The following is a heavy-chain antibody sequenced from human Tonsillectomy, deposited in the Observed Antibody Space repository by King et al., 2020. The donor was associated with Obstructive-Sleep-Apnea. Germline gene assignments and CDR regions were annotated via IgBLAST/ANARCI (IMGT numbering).Heavy chain of an antibody. CDR3: ARVGDPGDFDY. D-gene: IGHD4-17*01. V-gene: IGHV4-39*07. J-gene: IGHJ4*02. CDR2: IYYSGST. Sequence: QLQESGPGLVKPSETLSLTCTVSGGSISSSSYYWGWIRQPPGKGLEWIGGIYYSGSTYYNPSLKSRGTISVDTSKNQFSLKLSSLTAADTAVYYCARVGDPGDFDYWGQGTLVTVSS. CDR1: GGSISSSSYY.